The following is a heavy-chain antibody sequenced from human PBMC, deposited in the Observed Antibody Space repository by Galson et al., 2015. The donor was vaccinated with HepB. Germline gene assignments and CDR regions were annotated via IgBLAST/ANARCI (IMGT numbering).Heavy chain of an antibody. CDR3: ARDLKWNFDY. V-gene: IGHV3-30*06. CDR2: ISPDGSTV. D-gene: IGHD1-1*01. Sequence: SLRLSCAASGFTFRNCGMHWVRQAPGKGLEWLAIISPDGSTVFYADSVKGRFTISRDNSETTLFLQVNSLRPEDTAVYYCARDLKWNFDYWGQGTQVTVSS. J-gene: IGHJ4*02. CDR1: GFTFRNCG.